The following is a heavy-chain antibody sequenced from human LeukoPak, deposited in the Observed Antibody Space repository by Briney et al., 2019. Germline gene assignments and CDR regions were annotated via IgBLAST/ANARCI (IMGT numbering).Heavy chain of an antibody. CDR3: AKAEYYYGSGSYGAYFDY. D-gene: IGHD3-10*01. Sequence: GGSLRLSCAASGFTVSSNYMSWVRQAPGKGLEWVSVIYSGGSTYYADSVKGRFTISRDNSKNTLYLQMNSLRAEDTAVYYCAKAEYYYGSGSYGAYFDYWGQGTLVTVSS. CDR2: IYSGGST. V-gene: IGHV3-53*01. CDR1: GFTVSSNY. J-gene: IGHJ4*02.